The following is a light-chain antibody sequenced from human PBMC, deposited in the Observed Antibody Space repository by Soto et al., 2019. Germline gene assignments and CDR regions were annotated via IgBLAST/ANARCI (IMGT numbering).Light chain of an antibody. J-gene: IGKJ1*01. V-gene: IGKV1-5*03. Sequence: DIQMTQSPSTLSASVGDRVTVTCRASQSVSGWLAWYQQKPGKAPKLLIYKASTLKSGVPSRFSGSGSGTEFTLTISSLQPDDVATYYCQHYNSYPEAFGHGTKVDIK. CDR3: QHYNSYPEA. CDR2: KAS. CDR1: QSVSGW.